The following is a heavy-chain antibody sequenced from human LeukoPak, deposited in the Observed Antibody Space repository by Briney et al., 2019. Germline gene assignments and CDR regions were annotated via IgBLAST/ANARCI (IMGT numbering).Heavy chain of an antibody. CDR1: GYTFTGYY. CDR2: INPNSGGT. J-gene: IGHJ4*02. CDR3: ARDRGTGYGVEIDY. V-gene: IGHV1-2*02. D-gene: IGHD5-12*01. Sequence: GASVKVSRKASGYTFTGYYMHWVRQAPGQGLEWMGWINPNSGGTNCAQKFQGRVTMTRDTSISTAYMELSSLRSDDTALYYCARDRGTGYGVEIDYWGQGTLVTVSS.